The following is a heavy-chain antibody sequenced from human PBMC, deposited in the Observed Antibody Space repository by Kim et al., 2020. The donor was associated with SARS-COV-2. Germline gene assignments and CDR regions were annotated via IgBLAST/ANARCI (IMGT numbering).Heavy chain of an antibody. CDR1: GGSFSGYY. V-gene: IGHV4-34*01. Sequence: SETLSLTCAVYGGSFSGYYWSWIRQPLGKGLEWIGEINHSGSTNYNPSLKSRVTISVDTSKNQFSLKLSSVTAADTAVYYCARGTRQWLVRGPYYYYMD. CDR3: ARGTRQWLVRGPYYYYMD. J-gene: IGHJ6*03. D-gene: IGHD6-19*01. CDR2: INHSGST.